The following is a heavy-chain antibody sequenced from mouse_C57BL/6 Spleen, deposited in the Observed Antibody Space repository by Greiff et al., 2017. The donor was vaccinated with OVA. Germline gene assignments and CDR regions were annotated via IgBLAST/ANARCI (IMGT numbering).Heavy chain of an antibody. CDR2: IYPGSGST. CDR1: GYTFTSYW. J-gene: IGHJ3*01. V-gene: IGHV1-55*01. D-gene: IGHD1-1*01. CDR3: AREDYYSSSSFAY. Sequence: QVQLQQPGAELVKPGASVKMSCKASGYTFTSYWITWVKQRPGQGLEWIGDIYPGSGSTNYNEKFKSKATLTVDTSYSTAYMQLSSLTSEDSAVSYCAREDYYSSSSFAYWGQGTLVTVSA.